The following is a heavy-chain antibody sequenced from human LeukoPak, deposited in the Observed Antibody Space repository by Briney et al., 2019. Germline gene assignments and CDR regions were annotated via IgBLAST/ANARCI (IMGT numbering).Heavy chain of an antibody. CDR1: GGSISSYY. J-gene: IGHJ4*02. Sequence: SETLSLTCTVSGGSISSYYWSWIRQPPGKGLEWIGYIYYSGSTNYNPSLKSRVTISVDTSKNQFSLKLSSVTAADTAVYYCASQIMTGTIPFDYWGQGTLVTVSS. CDR3: ASQIMTGTIPFDY. CDR2: IYYSGST. D-gene: IGHD1-20*01. V-gene: IGHV4-59*08.